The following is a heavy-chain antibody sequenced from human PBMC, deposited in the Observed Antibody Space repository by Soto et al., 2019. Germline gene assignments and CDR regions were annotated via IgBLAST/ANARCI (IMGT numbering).Heavy chain of an antibody. CDR2: ISSSSSYI. Sequence: EVQLVESGGGLVKPGGSLRLSCAASGFTFSSYSMNWVRQAPGKGLEWVSSISSSSSYIYYADSVKGRFTISRDNAKNSLYLQMNSPRAEDTAVYYCASEVVPAATTIFGVVISPYYYYMGVWGKGTTVTVSS. J-gene: IGHJ6*03. D-gene: IGHD3-3*01. V-gene: IGHV3-21*01. CDR3: ASEVVPAATTIFGVVISPYYYYMGV. CDR1: GFTFSSYS.